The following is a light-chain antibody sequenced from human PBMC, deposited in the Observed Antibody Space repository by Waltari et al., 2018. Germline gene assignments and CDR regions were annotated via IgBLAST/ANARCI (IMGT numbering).Light chain of an antibody. CDR2: EVS. CDR1: SSDVGGYNY. J-gene: IGLJ3*02. Sequence: QSALTQPPSASGSPGQSVTISCPGTSSDVGGYNYVSWYQQHTGKAPKFLIYEVSKRPSGVPDRVSGSKSGNAASLTVSGLQAEDEADYYCSSYAGSNNWVFGGGTKLTVL. V-gene: IGLV2-8*01. CDR3: SSYAGSNNWV.